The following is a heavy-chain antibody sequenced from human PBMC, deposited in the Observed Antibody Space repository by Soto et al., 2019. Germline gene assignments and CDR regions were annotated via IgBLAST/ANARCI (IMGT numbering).Heavy chain of an antibody. CDR2: IASHDGST. J-gene: IGHJ4*02. V-gene: IGHV1-18*04. D-gene: IGHD3-22*01. CDR1: GYTFTSYG. CDR3: WRNDGDDSTNF. Sequence: GASVKVSCKASGYTFTSYGLSWVRRAPGQGLEWMGRIASHDGSTVSAQSFQGRLTLTRDTFTSTAYLELGALTSDDTGLYFCWRNDGDDSTNFWGQGTLVTVSS.